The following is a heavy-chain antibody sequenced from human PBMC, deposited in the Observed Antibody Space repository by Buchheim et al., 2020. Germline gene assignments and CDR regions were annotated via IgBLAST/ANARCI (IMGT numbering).Heavy chain of an antibody. D-gene: IGHD3-16*02. Sequence: EVQLLESGGGLVQPGGSLRLSCAASGFTFSSYWMSWVRQAPGRGLEWVANQKEAGSAKYYVDSVKGRFTISRDSGKNSTSLQMNSLRDDDTAVYYCAREGALSAGWGYFDYWGQGTL. CDR2: QKEAGSAK. J-gene: IGHJ4*02. CDR3: AREGALSAGWGYFDY. V-gene: IGHV3-7*01. CDR1: GFTFSSYW.